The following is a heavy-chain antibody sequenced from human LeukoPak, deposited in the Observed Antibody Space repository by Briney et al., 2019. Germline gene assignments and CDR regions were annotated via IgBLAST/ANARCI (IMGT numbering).Heavy chain of an antibody. CDR3: ARDRGPGLASSGIDY. Sequence: PGGSLRLSCAASGFTFSSYAMQWVRQAPGKGLEWVALISYDGSNKYYADSVKGRFTISRDNSKNTLYLQMNSLRTEDTAVYYCARDRGPGLASSGIDYWGQGTLVTVSS. V-gene: IGHV3-30-3*01. CDR1: GFTFSSYA. CDR2: ISYDGSNK. J-gene: IGHJ4*02. D-gene: IGHD3-22*01.